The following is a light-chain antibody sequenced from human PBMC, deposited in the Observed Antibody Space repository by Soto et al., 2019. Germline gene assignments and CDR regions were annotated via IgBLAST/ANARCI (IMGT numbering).Light chain of an antibody. Sequence: DIQMTQSPSSLSASVGDRVTITCRASQGISNFLAWDQQKPGKVPKLLISAASTLQSAVPSRFSGSGSGTDFKLTITSLQPEDVATYYCQKYSSGITFGQGTRLEI. J-gene: IGKJ5*01. CDR2: AAS. CDR1: QGISNF. CDR3: QKYSSGIT. V-gene: IGKV1-27*01.